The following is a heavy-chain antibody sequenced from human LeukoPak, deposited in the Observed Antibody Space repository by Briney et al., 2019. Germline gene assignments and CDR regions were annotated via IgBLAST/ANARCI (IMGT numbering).Heavy chain of an antibody. CDR1: GFTFSSYS. J-gene: IGHJ4*02. CDR3: ARDLRAVAARGDY. CDR2: ISSSSSYI. Sequence: PGGSLRLSCAASGFTFSSYSMNWVRQAPGKGLEWVSSISSSSSYIYYADSVKGRFTIPRDNAKNSLYLQMNSLRAEDTAVYYCARDLRAVAARGDYWGQGTLVTVSS. D-gene: IGHD6-19*01. V-gene: IGHV3-21*01.